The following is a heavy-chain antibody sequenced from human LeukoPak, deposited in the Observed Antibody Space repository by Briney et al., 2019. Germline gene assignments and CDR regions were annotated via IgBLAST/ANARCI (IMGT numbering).Heavy chain of an antibody. J-gene: IGHJ4*02. CDR1: GGSLSSYY. D-gene: IGHD6-13*01. CDR3: AKSFSSTWYGDFDY. Sequence: PSEILSLTCTVSGGSLSSYYWSWIRQPPGKGLEWIGYVYYSGSTNYNPSLKSRVTISVDTSKNQFSLSLTSVTAADTAVYYCAKSFSSTWYGDFDYWGQGTLVTVSS. CDR2: VYYSGST. V-gene: IGHV4-59*08.